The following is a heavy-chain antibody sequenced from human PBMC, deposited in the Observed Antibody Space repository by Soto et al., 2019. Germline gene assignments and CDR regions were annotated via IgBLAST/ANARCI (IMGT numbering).Heavy chain of an antibody. D-gene: IGHD6-25*01. CDR3: AVVDSTGNWFDP. CDR1: GGSISSSDFY. CDR2: MYYSGTT. J-gene: IGHJ5*02. V-gene: IGHV4-39*01. Sequence: PSETLSLTCTVSGGSISSSDFYWGRLRQTPGKGLEFIGSMYYSGTTYYNPSLKSRVTISVDTSKNQFTLKLISVTAADTAVYYCAVVDSTGNWFDPWGEGALVTVSS.